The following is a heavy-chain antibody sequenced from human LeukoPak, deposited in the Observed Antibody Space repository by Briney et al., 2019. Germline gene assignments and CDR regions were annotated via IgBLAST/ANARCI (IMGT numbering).Heavy chain of an antibody. Sequence: PSETLSLTCTVSGGSISSYYWSWIRQPPGKGLEWIGYIYCSGSTNYNPSLKSRVTISVDTSKNQFSLKLSSVTAADTAVYYCAISAGYCSSTSCFRYFDYWGQGTLVTVSS. V-gene: IGHV4-59*08. CDR2: IYCSGST. D-gene: IGHD2-2*01. J-gene: IGHJ4*02. CDR3: AISAGYCSSTSCFRYFDY. CDR1: GGSISSYY.